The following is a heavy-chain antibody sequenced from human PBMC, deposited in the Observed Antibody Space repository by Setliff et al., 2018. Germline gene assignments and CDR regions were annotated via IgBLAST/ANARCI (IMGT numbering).Heavy chain of an antibody. CDR1: GGSVGSDFSY. CDR3: ARVTGFFYVDA. CDR2: IYTSWST. Sequence: SETLSLTCTVSGGSVGSDFSYWTWIRQPAGKGLEWIGQIYTSWSTDYNPSLKGRVTISLDASKNQFSLRLTSVTAADTAVYYCARVTGFFYVDAWGKGTTVTV. D-gene: IGHD3-3*01. V-gene: IGHV4-61*09. J-gene: IGHJ6*03.